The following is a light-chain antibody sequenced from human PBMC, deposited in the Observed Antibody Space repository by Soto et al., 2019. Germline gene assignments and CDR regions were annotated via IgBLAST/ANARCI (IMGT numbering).Light chain of an antibody. V-gene: IGLV1-51*01. CDR1: YSNIGNNY. J-gene: IGLJ2*01. CDR3: GTWDSSLSVV. Sequence: QAVVTQPPSVSAAPGQTVTISCSGSYSNIGNNYVSWYQHFPGTTPKLLIFDNNKRPSGIPDRFSGSKSGTSATLGITGLQTGDEADYYCGTWDSSLSVVFGGGTKVTVL. CDR2: DNN.